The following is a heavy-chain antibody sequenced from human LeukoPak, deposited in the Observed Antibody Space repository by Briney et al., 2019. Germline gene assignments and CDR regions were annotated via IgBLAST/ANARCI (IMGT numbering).Heavy chain of an antibody. V-gene: IGHV4-59*01. Sequence: SETLSLTCTVSGGSISSYYWSWIRQPPGKGLEWIGYIYYSGSTNYNPSLKSRVTISVDTSKNQFSLKLSSVTAADTAVYYCARDKHGYNHLFDYWGQGTLVTVSS. CDR2: IYYSGST. CDR3: ARDKHGYNHLFDY. D-gene: IGHD5-24*01. J-gene: IGHJ4*02. CDR1: GGSISSYY.